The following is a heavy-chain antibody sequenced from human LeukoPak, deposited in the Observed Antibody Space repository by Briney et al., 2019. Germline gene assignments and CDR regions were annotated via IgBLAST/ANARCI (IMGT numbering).Heavy chain of an antibody. V-gene: IGHV4-34*01. J-gene: IGHJ4*02. Sequence: SEALSLTCTVSGGSISSYYWSWIRQPPGKGLEWIGEINHSGSTNYNPSLKSRVTISVDTSKNQLSLKLSSVTAADTAVYYCARVDYYGSGSYHWGQGTLVTVSS. CDR1: GGSISSYY. CDR2: INHSGST. D-gene: IGHD3-10*01. CDR3: ARVDYYGSGSYH.